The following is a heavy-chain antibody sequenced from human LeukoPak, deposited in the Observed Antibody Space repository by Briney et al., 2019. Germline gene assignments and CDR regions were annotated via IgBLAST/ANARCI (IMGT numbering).Heavy chain of an antibody. D-gene: IGHD6-19*01. CDR1: GGSISSYY. J-gene: IGHJ3*02. V-gene: IGHV4-59*01. CDR2: IYYSGST. Sequence: SETLSLTCTVSGGSISSYYWSWIRQPPGKGLEWIGYIYYSGSTNYNPSLKSRVTISVDTSKNQFSLKLSSVTAADTAVYYCARTYIAVAVAFDIWGQGTMVTVSS. CDR3: ARTYIAVAVAFDI.